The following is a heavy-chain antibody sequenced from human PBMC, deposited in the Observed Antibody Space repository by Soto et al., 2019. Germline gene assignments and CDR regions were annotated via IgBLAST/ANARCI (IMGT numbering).Heavy chain of an antibody. Sequence: QVQLVQSGAEVKKPGASVKVSCKASGYTFTSYAMHWVRQAPGQRLEWMGWINAGNGNTKYSQKFQGRVTITRDTSPSTAYMELSSLRSEDTAVYYCARGFSGGDADCFDPWGQGTLVTVSS. CDR1: GYTFTSYA. V-gene: IGHV1-3*01. J-gene: IGHJ5*02. D-gene: IGHD2-21*02. CDR2: INAGNGNT. CDR3: ARGFSGGDADCFDP.